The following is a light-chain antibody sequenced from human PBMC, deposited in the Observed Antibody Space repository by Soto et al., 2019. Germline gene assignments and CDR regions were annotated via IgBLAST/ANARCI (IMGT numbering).Light chain of an antibody. CDR2: EVS. V-gene: IGLV2-8*01. CDR3: SSYAGSNNFEV. J-gene: IGLJ1*01. CDR1: SSAVGGYNY. Sequence: QSVLTQLSSASGSPGHSVPIPCTGTSSAVGGYNYVSWYQQHPGKAPKLMIYEVSKRPSGVPDRFSGSKSGNTASLTVSGLQAEDEADYYCSSYAGSNNFEVFGTGTKVTVL.